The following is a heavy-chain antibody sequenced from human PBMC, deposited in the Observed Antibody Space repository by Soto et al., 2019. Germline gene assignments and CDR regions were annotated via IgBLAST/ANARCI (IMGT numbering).Heavy chain of an antibody. V-gene: IGHV4-34*01. Sequence: QAQLQQWGTGLLKPSETLSLTCAVYGGSLSGNYWGWIRQPPGKGLDWIGETHHSGSTAYNPPLKCLVTISVDTCWNQFPLKLNSVTAADTAVYYCARTTAAIHLNYWSQGALVTVSS. D-gene: IGHD2-21*02. CDR2: THHSGST. CDR3: ARTTAAIHLNY. J-gene: IGHJ4*02. CDR1: GGSLSGNY.